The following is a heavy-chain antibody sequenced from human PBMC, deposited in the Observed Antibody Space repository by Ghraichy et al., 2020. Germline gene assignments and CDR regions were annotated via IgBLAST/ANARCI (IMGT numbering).Heavy chain of an antibody. CDR3: ARGGGSGNNFDY. D-gene: IGHD4-23*01. V-gene: IGHV4-30-2*01. CDR1: GGSISSGGYS. CDR2: IYHSGST. Sequence: SQTLSLTCAVSGGSISSGGYSWSWIRQPPGKGLEWIGYIYHSGSTYYNPSLKSRVTISVDRSKNQFSLKLSSVTAADTAVYYCARGGGSGNNFDYWGQGTLVTVSS. J-gene: IGHJ4*02.